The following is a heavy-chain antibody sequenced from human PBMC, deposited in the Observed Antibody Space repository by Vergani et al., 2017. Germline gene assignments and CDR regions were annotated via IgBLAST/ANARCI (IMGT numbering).Heavy chain of an antibody. CDR3: TRSGGSRSYYNAHIDY. CDR1: GGTFSSYA. Sequence: QVQLVQSGAEVKKPGSSVKVSCKASGGTFSSYAISWVRQAPGQGLEWMGWIIPIFGTANYAQKFQGRVTITANESTSTAYMELSSLRSEDTAVYYCTRSGGSRSYYNAHIDYWGQGTLVTVSS. J-gene: IGHJ4*02. CDR2: IIPIFGTA. D-gene: IGHD3-10*01. V-gene: IGHV1-69*12.